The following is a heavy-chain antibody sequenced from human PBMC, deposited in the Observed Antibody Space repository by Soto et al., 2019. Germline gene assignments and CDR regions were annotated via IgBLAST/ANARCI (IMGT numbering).Heavy chain of an antibody. CDR3: AKTGIAYGSGSYYFDY. V-gene: IGHV3-30*18. J-gene: IGHJ4*02. D-gene: IGHD3-10*01. CDR1: GFSFSSYG. Sequence: QVQLVESGGGVVQPGRSLRLSCTASGFSFSSYGMHWVRQAPGKGLEWVAVISYDGNNKFYSDSVKGRFTVTRDNSKNTLNLHMNSMRAEDTAVYYCAKTGIAYGSGSYYFDYWGQGTLVSVSS. CDR2: ISYDGNNK.